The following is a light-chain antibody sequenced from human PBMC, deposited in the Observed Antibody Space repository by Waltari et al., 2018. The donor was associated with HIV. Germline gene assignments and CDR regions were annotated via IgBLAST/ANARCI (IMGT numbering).Light chain of an antibody. V-gene: IGLV3-1*01. Sequence: SYELTQPPSVSVSPGQTGSISCSGDNWGDKYACWFQQKPGQSPVMVIYQNNKRPSGIPERFSGSNSGNTATLTISGTQAMDEADYYCQAWDSSTVVFGTGTKVTVL. CDR3: QAWDSSTVV. CDR2: QNN. CDR1: NWGDKY. J-gene: IGLJ1*01.